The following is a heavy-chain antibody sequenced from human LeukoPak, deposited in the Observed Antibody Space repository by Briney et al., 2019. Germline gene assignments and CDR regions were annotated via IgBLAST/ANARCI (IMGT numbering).Heavy chain of an antibody. CDR1: GGTFSSYA. D-gene: IGHD3-22*01. J-gene: IGHJ4*02. Sequence: GASVKLFCEACGGTFSSYAISWVRQAPGQGLEWMGGLIPIFGTENYAQKFQGRVTITADESTSTAYMELSSLRSEDTAVYYCASSPPTYYYDSSGYSPRASRFDYWGQGTLVTVSS. CDR3: ASSPPTYYYDSSGYSPRASRFDY. CDR2: LIPIFGTE. V-gene: IGHV1-69*13.